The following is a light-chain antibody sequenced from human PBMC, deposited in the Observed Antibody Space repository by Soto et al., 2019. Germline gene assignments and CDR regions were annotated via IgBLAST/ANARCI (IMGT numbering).Light chain of an antibody. J-gene: IGKJ5*01. CDR1: QSVSSY. CDR2: DAS. V-gene: IGKV3-11*01. CDR3: QQRSNWPPSIT. Sequence: EIVLTQSPATLALSPGEGATLSCRASQSVSSYLAWYQQKPGQAPRLLIYDASNRATGIPARFSGSGSGTAFTLTISRLEPEDFAVYYCQQRSNWPPSITFGQGTRLEIK.